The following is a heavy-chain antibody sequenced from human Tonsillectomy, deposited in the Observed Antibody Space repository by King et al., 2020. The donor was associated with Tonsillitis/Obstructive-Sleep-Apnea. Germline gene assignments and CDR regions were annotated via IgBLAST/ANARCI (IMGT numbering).Heavy chain of an antibody. CDR1: GFTFSSYW. D-gene: IGHD6-6*01. J-gene: IGHJ2*01. CDR2: INSDGSST. V-gene: IGHV3-74*01. Sequence: VQLVESGGGLVQPGGSLRLSCAASGFTFSSYWMHWVRHAPGKGLVWVSRINSDGSSTSYADSVKGRFAISRDNAKNTVYLQMNSLRAEDTAVYYCARTEYSNNDWYFDLWGRGTLVTVSS. CDR3: ARTEYSNNDWYFDL.